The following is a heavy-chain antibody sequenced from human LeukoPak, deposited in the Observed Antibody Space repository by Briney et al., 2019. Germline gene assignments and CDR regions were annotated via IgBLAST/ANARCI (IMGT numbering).Heavy chain of an antibody. J-gene: IGHJ6*02. D-gene: IGHD6-19*01. Sequence: SETLSLTCTVSGGSISSSSYYWGWIRQPPGKGLEWIGEINHSGSTNYNPSLKSRVTISVDTSKNQFSLKLSSVTAADTAVYYCARGKGSGWLGYYYHGMDVWGQGTTVTVSS. V-gene: IGHV4-39*07. CDR1: GGSISSSSYY. CDR2: INHSGST. CDR3: ARGKGSGWLGYYYHGMDV.